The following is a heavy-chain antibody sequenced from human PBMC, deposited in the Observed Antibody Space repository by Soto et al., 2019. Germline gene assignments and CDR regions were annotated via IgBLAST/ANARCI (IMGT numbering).Heavy chain of an antibody. CDR2: INSDGSTT. Sequence: EVQLVESGGGLVQPGGSLRLSCAASGFTGFTFDKYWMHWVRQAPGKGLVWVSHINSDGSTTTYADSVKGRFTISRDNAKNTLYLQMNSLTAEDTAVYYCARDRGYSYDYWGQGTQVTVSS. J-gene: IGHJ4*02. CDR3: ARDRGYSYDY. D-gene: IGHD5-18*01. V-gene: IGHV3-74*01. CDR1: GFTGFTFDKYW.